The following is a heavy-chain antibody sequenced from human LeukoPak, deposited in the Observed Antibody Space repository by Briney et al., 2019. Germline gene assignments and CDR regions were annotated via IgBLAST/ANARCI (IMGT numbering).Heavy chain of an antibody. J-gene: IGHJ6*02. CDR1: GFTFSSYA. Sequence: PGGSLRLSCAASGFTFSSYAMSWVRQAPGKGLEWVSAISGSGGSTYYADSVKGRFTISRDNSKNTLYLQMNSLRAEDTAVYYCAKPYYYDSSGYYRYYYSMDVWGQGTTVTVSS. V-gene: IGHV3-23*01. D-gene: IGHD3-22*01. CDR3: AKPYYYDSSGYYRYYYSMDV. CDR2: ISGSGGST.